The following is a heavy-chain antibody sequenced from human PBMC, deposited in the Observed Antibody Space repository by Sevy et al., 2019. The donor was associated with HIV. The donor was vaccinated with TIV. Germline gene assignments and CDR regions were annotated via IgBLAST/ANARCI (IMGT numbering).Heavy chain of an antibody. D-gene: IGHD2-21*01. J-gene: IGHJ4*02. CDR1: GFTVSSNY. Sequence: GESLKISCAASGFTVSSNYMSWVRQAPGKGLEWVSVIYSGDSTYYADSVKGRFTISRDNSKNTLYLQMNSLRAEDTAVYYCARDYHCGGDCFYFDYWGQGTLVTVSS. CDR3: ARDYHCGGDCFYFDY. V-gene: IGHV3-53*01. CDR2: IYSGDST.